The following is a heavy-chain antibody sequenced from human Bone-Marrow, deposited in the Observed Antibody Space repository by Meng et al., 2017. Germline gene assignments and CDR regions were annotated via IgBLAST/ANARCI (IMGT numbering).Heavy chain of an antibody. V-gene: IGHV3-33*06. J-gene: IGHJ6*02. CDR2: IWYDGSNK. CDR3: AKDGRYYDSSGNKWVHEYYYYGMDV. Sequence: GGSLRLSCAASGFTFSSYGMHWVRQAPGKGLEWVAVIWYDGSNKYYADSVKGRFTISRDNSKNTLYLQMNSLRAEDTAVYYCAKDGRYYDSSGNKWVHEYYYYGMDVWGQGTTVTVSS. D-gene: IGHD3-22*01. CDR1: GFTFSSYG.